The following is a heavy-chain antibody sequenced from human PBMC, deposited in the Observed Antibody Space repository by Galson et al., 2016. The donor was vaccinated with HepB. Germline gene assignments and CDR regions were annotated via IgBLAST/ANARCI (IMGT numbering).Heavy chain of an antibody. J-gene: IGHJ4*02. D-gene: IGHD6-13*01. CDR2: VSGSGDNT. V-gene: IGHV3-23*01. Sequence: SLRLSCADSGFTFNTYGMNWVRQAPGKGLEWVSVVSGSGDNTYYADSVKGRLTISRDNSNNTLFLQMNSLRVEDTAVYYCAKGRSATAAAGLNYWGQGTLVTVSS. CDR1: GFTFNTYG. CDR3: AKGRSATAAAGLNY.